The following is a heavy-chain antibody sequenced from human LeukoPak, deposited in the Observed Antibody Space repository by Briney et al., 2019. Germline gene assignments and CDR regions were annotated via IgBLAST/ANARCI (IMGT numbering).Heavy chain of an antibody. V-gene: IGHV3-9*01. CDR2: ISWNSGSI. Sequence: GRSLRLSCAASGFTFDDYAMHWVRQAPGKGLEWVSGISWNSGSIGYADSVKGRFTISRDNAKNSLYLQMNSLRAEDTAVYYCARGIDGYSYGSGTFDYWGQGTLVTVSS. CDR1: GFTFDDYA. D-gene: IGHD5-18*01. J-gene: IGHJ4*02. CDR3: ARGIDGYSYGSGTFDY.